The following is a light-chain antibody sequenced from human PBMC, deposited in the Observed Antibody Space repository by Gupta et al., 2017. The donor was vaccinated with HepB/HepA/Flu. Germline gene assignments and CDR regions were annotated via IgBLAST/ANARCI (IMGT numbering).Light chain of an antibody. V-gene: IGLV2-14*03. J-gene: IGLJ2*01. Sequence: QSALTQPASVSGSPGQSITLSCTGTSSDVGGYNYVSWYQQHPGKAPKLMSYDVSNRPSGVSNRFSGSKSGNTASLTISGLQAEDEADYYCSSYTSSSTLGVFGGGTKLTVL. CDR3: SSYTSSSTLGV. CDR2: DVS. CDR1: SSDVGGYNY.